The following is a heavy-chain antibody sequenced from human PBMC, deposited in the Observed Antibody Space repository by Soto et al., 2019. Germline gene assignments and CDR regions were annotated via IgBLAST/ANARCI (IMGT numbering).Heavy chain of an antibody. CDR3: ARDRDGLYYDGSGYPDAFDI. CDR2: IVVGSGNT. V-gene: IGHV1-58*01. CDR1: GFTFTSSA. Sequence: SVKVSCKASGFTFTSSAVQWVRQARGQRLEWIGWIVVGSGNTNYAQKFQERVTITRDMSTSTAYMELSRLTSDDAAVYYCARDRDGLYYDGSGYPDAFDIWGQGTMVTVSS. D-gene: IGHD3-22*01. J-gene: IGHJ3*02.